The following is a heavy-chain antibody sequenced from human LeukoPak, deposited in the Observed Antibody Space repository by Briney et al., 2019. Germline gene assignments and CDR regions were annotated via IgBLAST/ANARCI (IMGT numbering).Heavy chain of an antibody. D-gene: IGHD6-6*01. CDR3: AAGAALSDYYYGLDV. CDR1: GFSFDDYA. CDR2: ISWNSGST. Sequence: GGSLRLSCAASGFSFDDYAMHWVRQAPGKGLEWVSGISWNSGSTGYADSVKGRFTISRDNAKNSLFLQMNSLRIEDTALYYCAAGAALSDYYYGLDVWGQGTTVTVSS. J-gene: IGHJ6*02. V-gene: IGHV3-9*01.